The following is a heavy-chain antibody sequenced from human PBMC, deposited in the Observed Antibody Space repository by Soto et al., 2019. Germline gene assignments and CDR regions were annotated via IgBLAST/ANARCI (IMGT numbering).Heavy chain of an antibody. V-gene: IGHV4-39*01. J-gene: IGHJ4*02. D-gene: IGHD1-26*01. CDR1: GGSISSSSYY. CDR3: FPQWELDY. CDR2: IYYSGST. Sequence: SETLSLTCTVSGGSISSSSYYWGWIRQPPGKGLEWIGSIYYSGSTYYNPSLKSRVTISVDTSKNQFSLKLSSVTAADTAVYYCFPQWELDYWGQGTLVTVSS.